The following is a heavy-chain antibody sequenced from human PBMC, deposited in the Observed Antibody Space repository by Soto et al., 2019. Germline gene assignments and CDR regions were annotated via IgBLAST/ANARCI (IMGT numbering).Heavy chain of an antibody. D-gene: IGHD1-1*01. CDR3: VEGWNDF. J-gene: IGHJ4*02. CDR1: KFMFISAG. V-gene: IGHV3-15*01. Sequence: EVYLVESGGDLVEPGGSLRLSCAASKFMFISAGMSWVRQAPGQGLEWVGRIKAKIDVETTDYADFVQGRFTISRDDSKNTLFLEMHSLKIVDTAVYFCVEGWNDFWGQGTLVTVSS. CDR2: IKAKIDVETT.